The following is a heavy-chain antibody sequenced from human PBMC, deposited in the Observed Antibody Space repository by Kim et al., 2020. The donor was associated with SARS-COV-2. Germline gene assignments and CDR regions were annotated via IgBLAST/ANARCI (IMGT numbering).Heavy chain of an antibody. CDR3: ARHSSGWYEDGMDV. V-gene: IGHV4-39*01. CDR1: GGSISSSSYY. Sequence: SETLSLTCTVSGGSISSSSYYWGWIRQPPGKGLEWIGSIYYSGSTYYNPSLKSRVTISVDTSKNQFSLKLSSVTAADTAVYYCARHSSGWYEDGMDVWGQGTTVTVSS. D-gene: IGHD6-19*01. J-gene: IGHJ6*02. CDR2: IYYSGST.